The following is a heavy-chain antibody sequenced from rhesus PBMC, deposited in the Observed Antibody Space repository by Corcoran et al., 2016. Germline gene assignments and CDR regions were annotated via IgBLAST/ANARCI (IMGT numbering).Heavy chain of an antibody. CDR3: TRSATASFYGLDS. J-gene: IGHJ6*01. CDR1: GFTFSSYE. V-gene: IGHV3-100*02. D-gene: IGHD6-25*01. Sequence: DVQLVESGGGLVEPGGSLRLYCVASGFTFSSYEMHWVRQAPGKGLEWVLGISESGGAIYYADSVKGRITISRNNAKNSLFLQMNSLRAEDTAVYYCTRSATASFYGLDSWGQGVVVTVSS. CDR2: ISESGGAI.